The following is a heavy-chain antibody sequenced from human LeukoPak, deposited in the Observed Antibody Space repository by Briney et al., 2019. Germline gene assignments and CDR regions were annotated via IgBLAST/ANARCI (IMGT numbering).Heavy chain of an antibody. J-gene: IGHJ4*02. V-gene: IGHV4-34*01. Sequence: SETLSLXCAVYGGSFSGYYWSWIRRPPGKGLEWIGEINHSGSTNYNPSLKSRVTISVDTSKNQFSLKLSSVTAADTAVYYCARGYRTYYGSGSRPFDYWGQGTLVTVSS. CDR2: INHSGST. CDR1: GGSFSGYY. D-gene: IGHD3-10*01. CDR3: ARGYRTYYGSGSRPFDY.